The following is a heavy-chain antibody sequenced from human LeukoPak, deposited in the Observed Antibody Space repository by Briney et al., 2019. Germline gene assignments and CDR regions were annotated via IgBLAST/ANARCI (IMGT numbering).Heavy chain of an antibody. Sequence: ASVTVSCKASGYTFTGYYMHWVRQAPGQGLEWMGWINPNSGGTNYAQKFQGRVTMTRDTSISTAYMELSRLRSDATAVYYCARSSIAARGPKNAFDIWGQGTMVTVSS. V-gene: IGHV1-2*02. CDR3: ARSSIAARGPKNAFDI. D-gene: IGHD6-6*01. J-gene: IGHJ3*02. CDR2: INPNSGGT. CDR1: GYTFTGYY.